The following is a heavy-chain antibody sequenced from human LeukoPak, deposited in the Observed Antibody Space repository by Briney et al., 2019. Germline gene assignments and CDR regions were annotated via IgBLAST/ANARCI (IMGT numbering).Heavy chain of an antibody. V-gene: IGHV1-3*01. CDR2: INAGNGNT. J-gene: IGHJ5*02. CDR1: GYTFTGYA. D-gene: IGHD3-3*01. CDR3: ARARVPRQYYDFWSGYYSWFDP. Sequence: ASVKVSCKASGYTFTGYAMHWVRQAPGQRLEWMGWINAGNGNTKYSQKFQGRVTITRDTSASTAYMELSSLRSEDTAVYYCARARVPRQYYDFWSGYYSWFDPWGQGTLVTVSS.